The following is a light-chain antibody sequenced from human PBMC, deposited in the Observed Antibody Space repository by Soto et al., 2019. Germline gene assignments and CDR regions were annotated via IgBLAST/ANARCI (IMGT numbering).Light chain of an antibody. CDR3: QQYDSSPLT. CDR1: QSVSSSF. V-gene: IGKV3-20*01. J-gene: IGKJ4*02. Sequence: EIVLTQSPGTLSLSPGERATLSCRASQSVSSSFLAWYQKKPGQAPRLLIYGASSRATGVPERFSGSGSGTDFTLTISRLEPEDVAVYYCQQYDSSPLTFGGGTKVEIK. CDR2: GAS.